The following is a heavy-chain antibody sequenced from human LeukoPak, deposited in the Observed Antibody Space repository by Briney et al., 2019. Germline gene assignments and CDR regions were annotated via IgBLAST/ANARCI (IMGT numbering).Heavy chain of an antibody. CDR3: ARGSGRGIAVAGTVDY. J-gene: IGHJ4*02. Sequence: SETLSLTCTVSGGSISSYYWSWIRQPPGKGLEWIGRIYTSGSTNYNPSLKSRVTMSVDTSKNQFSLKLSSVTAADTAVYYCARGSGRGIAVAGTVDYWGQGTLVTVSS. D-gene: IGHD6-19*01. CDR2: IYTSGST. CDR1: GGSISSYY. V-gene: IGHV4-4*07.